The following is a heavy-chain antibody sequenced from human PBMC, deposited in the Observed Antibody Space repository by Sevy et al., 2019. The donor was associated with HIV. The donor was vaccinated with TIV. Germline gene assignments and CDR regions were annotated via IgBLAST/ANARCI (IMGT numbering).Heavy chain of an antibody. CDR3: VKDRYYDSSGYYYESPYFDY. CDR2: IGSNGGST. V-gene: IGHV3-64D*06. CDR1: GFTFSSYA. Sequence: GGSLRLSCSASGFTFSSYAMHWVRQAPGKGLEYVSAIGSNGGSTYYADSVKGRFTISRDNSKNTLYLQMSSLRAEDTAVYYCVKDRYYDSSGYYYESPYFDYWGQGTLVTVSS. D-gene: IGHD3-22*01. J-gene: IGHJ4*02.